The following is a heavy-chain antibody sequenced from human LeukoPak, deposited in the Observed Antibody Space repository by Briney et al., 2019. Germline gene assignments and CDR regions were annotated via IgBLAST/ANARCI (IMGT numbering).Heavy chain of an antibody. Sequence: SETLSLTCTVSGGSISSYYWSWIRQPAGKGLEWIGRIYISGSTNYNPSLKSRVTMSVDTSKNQFSLKLKSVTAADTAVYYCARDLTDYYELDYWGQGTLVTVSS. D-gene: IGHD3-22*01. J-gene: IGHJ4*02. CDR2: IYISGST. V-gene: IGHV4-4*07. CDR1: GGSISSYY. CDR3: ARDLTDYYELDY.